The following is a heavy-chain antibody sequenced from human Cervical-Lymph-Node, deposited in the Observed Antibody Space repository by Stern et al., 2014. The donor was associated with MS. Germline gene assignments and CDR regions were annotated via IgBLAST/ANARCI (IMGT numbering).Heavy chain of an antibody. Sequence: QLQLQESGPGLVKPSESLSLTCTVSGASISRYSWSWIRQPPGKGLEWIGDIYYSGSSNQNPSLKSRVAISLDTSKNQFTLRLSSVTAVDTAVYYCAGGSAVGAPDYWGQGTLVTVSS. V-gene: IGHV4-59*03. D-gene: IGHD3-16*01. CDR3: AGGSAVGAPDY. CDR1: GASISRYS. CDR2: IYYSGSS. J-gene: IGHJ4*02.